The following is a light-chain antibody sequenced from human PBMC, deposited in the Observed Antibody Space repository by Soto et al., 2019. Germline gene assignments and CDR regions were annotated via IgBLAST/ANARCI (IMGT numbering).Light chain of an antibody. J-gene: IGKJ2*01. CDR1: QTLGTKY. CDR3: NHYGTSPPNT. V-gene: IGKV3-20*01. CDR2: DTS. Sequence: EIVLTQSTGTLSLSPGKRATLSCRASQTLGTKYLAWYQQKPGQAPSLLIYDTSNRATGVPDRFSCSGSGTDFTLTISRLEPEDFAVYYCNHYGTSPPNTFGQGTKLEIK.